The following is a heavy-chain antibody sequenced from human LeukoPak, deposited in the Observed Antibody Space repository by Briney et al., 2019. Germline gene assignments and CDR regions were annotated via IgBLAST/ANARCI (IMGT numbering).Heavy chain of an antibody. D-gene: IGHD3-10*01. V-gene: IGHV1-2*02. CDR2: INPNSGGT. CDR1: GYTFTGYY. Sequence: ASVKVSCKASGYTFTGYYIHWVRHAPGQGLEWMGWINPNSGGTNYAKKSQGRVTMTRDTSISTAYMELSSLRSDDTTVYFCAREASGGYFDFWGQGTLVSVSS. J-gene: IGHJ4*02. CDR3: AREASGGYFDF.